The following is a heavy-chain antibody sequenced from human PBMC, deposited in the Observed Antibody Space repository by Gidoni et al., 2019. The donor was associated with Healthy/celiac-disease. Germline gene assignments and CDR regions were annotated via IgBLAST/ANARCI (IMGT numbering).Heavy chain of an antibody. J-gene: IGHJ4*02. Sequence: QVQLQQWGAGLWKPSETLSLTCAVSGGSFSGYYWIGIRPPPGKGLEWIGEINHSGSTNYNPSLKSRVTRSVDTSKNQFSLKLSSVTAADTAVYYCARGGLGYCSGGSCYGSLNYWGQGTLVTVSS. CDR1: GGSFSGYY. V-gene: IGHV4-34*01. D-gene: IGHD2-15*01. CDR3: ARGGLGYCSGGSCYGSLNY. CDR2: INHSGST.